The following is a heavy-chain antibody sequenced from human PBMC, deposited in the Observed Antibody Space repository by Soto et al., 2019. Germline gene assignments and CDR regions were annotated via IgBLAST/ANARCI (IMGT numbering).Heavy chain of an antibody. Sequence: VASLKSSCEGCGDSVTSYWICWVRQMPGKGLEWMGIIYPGDSDTRYSPSFQGQVTISADKSISTAYLQWSSLKASDTAMYYCARHTPPSYYDFWSGYYTRYYYYYYMDVWGKGTTVTVSS. D-gene: IGHD3-3*01. CDR2: IYPGDSDT. V-gene: IGHV5-51*01. CDR3: ARHTPPSYYDFWSGYYTRYYYYYYMDV. CDR1: GDSVTSYW. J-gene: IGHJ6*03.